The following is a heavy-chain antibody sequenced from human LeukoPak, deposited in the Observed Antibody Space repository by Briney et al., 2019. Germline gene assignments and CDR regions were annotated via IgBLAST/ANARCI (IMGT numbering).Heavy chain of an antibody. J-gene: IGHJ5*02. V-gene: IGHV4-4*07. Sequence: SETLSLTCTVSGGSISSYYWSWIRQPAGKGLEWIGRIYTSGSTNYNPSLKSRVTMSVDTSKNQFSLKLSSVTAADTAVYYCARDRGDGDLNWFDPWGQGTLVTVSS. CDR3: ARDRGDGDLNWFDP. CDR2: IYTSGST. CDR1: GGSISSYY. D-gene: IGHD4-17*01.